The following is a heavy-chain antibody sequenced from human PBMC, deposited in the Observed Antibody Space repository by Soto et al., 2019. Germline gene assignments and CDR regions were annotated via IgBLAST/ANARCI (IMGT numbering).Heavy chain of an antibody. J-gene: IGHJ6*02. D-gene: IGHD1-26*01. CDR2: IKQDGSEK. CDR1: GFTFSSYW. Sequence: LRLSCAASGFTFSSYWMSWVRQAPGKGLEWVANIKQDGSEKYYVDSVKGRFTISRDNAKNSLYLQMNSLRAEDTAVYYCARELYKDLGGYYYGMDVWGQGTTVTVSS. V-gene: IGHV3-7*03. CDR3: ARELYKDLGGYYYGMDV.